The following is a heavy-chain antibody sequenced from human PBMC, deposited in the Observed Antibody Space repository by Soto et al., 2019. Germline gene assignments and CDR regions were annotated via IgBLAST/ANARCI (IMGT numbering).Heavy chain of an antibody. CDR1: GGTFSSYA. CDR2: IIPIFGTA. Sequence: QVQLVQSGAEVKKPGSSVKVSCKASGGTFSSYAISWVRQAPGQGLEWMGGIIPIFGTANYAQKFQGRVTITVDESTSTAYMELSSLRSEDTAVYYCASNGEMATHYRYYYYGMDVWGQGTTVTVSS. V-gene: IGHV1-69*01. CDR3: ASNGEMATHYRYYYYGMDV. J-gene: IGHJ6*02. D-gene: IGHD3-16*02.